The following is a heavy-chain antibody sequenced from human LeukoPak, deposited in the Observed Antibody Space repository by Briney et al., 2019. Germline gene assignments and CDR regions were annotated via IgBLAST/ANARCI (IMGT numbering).Heavy chain of an antibody. CDR2: IKQDGREK. V-gene: IGHV3-7*01. Sequence: GGSLRLSCGASGFTFSSYWMSWVRQAPGKGLEWVANIKQDGREKYYVDSVKGRFTISRDNAKNSLYLQMNSLRAEDAAVYYCARDGGFGGYYRKLFDYWGQGTLVTVSS. D-gene: IGHD3-3*01. J-gene: IGHJ4*02. CDR1: GFTFSSYW. CDR3: ARDGGFGGYYRKLFDY.